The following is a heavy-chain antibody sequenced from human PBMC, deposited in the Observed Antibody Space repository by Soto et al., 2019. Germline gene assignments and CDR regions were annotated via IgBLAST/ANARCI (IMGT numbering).Heavy chain of an antibody. J-gene: IGHJ5*02. D-gene: IGHD2-15*01. CDR3: ARRDSGGFYRFFDP. CDR2: TGSGTGPG. V-gene: IGHV1-69*06. Sequence: ASVKVSCKASGGSLSTNPISWVRQAPGQGLEWMGGTGSGTGPGNHAQKFQGRLTVTADKSTSTVYMELTNLSSEDTAVYYCARRDSGGFYRFFDPCGHGTRLTVS. CDR1: GGSLSTNP.